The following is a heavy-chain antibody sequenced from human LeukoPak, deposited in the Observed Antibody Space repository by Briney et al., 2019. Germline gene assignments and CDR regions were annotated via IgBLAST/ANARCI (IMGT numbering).Heavy chain of an antibody. D-gene: IGHD4-17*01. CDR1: GFTFSSYW. CDR3: ARGDYGAVGDY. CDR2: INTDGSST. J-gene: IGHJ4*02. V-gene: IGHV3-74*01. Sequence: PGGSLRLSCAASGFTFSSYWMHWVRQAPGKGLVWVSRINTDGSSTSYADSVKGRFTISRDNAKNTLYLQMNSLRAEDTAVYYCARGDYGAVGDYWGQGTLVTVSS.